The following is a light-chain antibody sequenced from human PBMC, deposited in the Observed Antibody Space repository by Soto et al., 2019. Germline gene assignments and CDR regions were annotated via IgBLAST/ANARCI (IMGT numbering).Light chain of an antibody. CDR1: QSLLHRNGHNY. CDR2: LGS. Sequence: DIVMTQSPLSLPVTPGEPASISCRSSQSLLHRNGHNYLDWYLQKPGQSPQLLIYLGSNRASGVPDRFSGSGSRTHFTLEISRVEAEDVGVYYCMETLETPLTFGGGTKVEIK. V-gene: IGKV2-28*01. CDR3: METLETPLT. J-gene: IGKJ4*01.